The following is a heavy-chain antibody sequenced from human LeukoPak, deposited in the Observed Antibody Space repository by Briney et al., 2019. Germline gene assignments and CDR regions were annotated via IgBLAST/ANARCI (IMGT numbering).Heavy chain of an antibody. V-gene: IGHV3-21*01. D-gene: IGHD3-22*01. CDR2: ISSSSSYI. Sequence: GGSLRLSCAASGFTFSSYSMNWVRQAPGKGLEWVSSISSSSSYIYYADSVKGRFTISRDNAKNSLYLQMNSLRAEDTAVYYCARDALNYYDSSGPDWGQGTLVTVSS. CDR1: GFTFSSYS. CDR3: ARDALNYYDSSGPD. J-gene: IGHJ1*01.